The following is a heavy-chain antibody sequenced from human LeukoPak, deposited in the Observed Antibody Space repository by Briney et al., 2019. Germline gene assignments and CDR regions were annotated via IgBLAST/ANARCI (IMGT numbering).Heavy chain of an antibody. V-gene: IGHV4-38-2*02. D-gene: IGHD1-7*01. CDR2: IYHSGST. Sequence: KASETLSLTCTVSGYSISSGYYWGWIRQPPGKGLEWIGSIYHSGSTYYNPSLKSRVTISVDTSKNQFSLKLSSVTAADTAVYYCARCGTMEVFDYWGQGTLVTVSS. CDR3: ARCGTMEVFDY. CDR1: GYSISSGYY. J-gene: IGHJ4*02.